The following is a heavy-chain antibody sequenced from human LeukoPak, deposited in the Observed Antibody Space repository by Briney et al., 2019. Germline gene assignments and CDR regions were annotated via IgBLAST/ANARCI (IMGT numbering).Heavy chain of an antibody. D-gene: IGHD1-26*01. CDR1: GYTFTSHD. V-gene: IGHV1-8*01. J-gene: IGHJ6*03. Sequence: ASVKVSCKASGYTFTSHDINWVRQATGQGLEWMGWMNPNSGNTGYAQKFQGRVTMTRNTSISTAYMELSSLRSEGTAVYYCTREVPDSAWAAYHYYYMDVWGKGTTVTISS. CDR2: MNPNSGNT. CDR3: TREVPDSAWAAYHYYYMDV.